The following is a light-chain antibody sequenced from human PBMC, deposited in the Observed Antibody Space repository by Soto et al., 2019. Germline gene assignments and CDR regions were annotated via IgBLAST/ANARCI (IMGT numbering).Light chain of an antibody. J-gene: IGKJ4*01. CDR2: ATS. V-gene: IGKV1-6*01. Sequence: AIRMTQSPSSLSASVGDRVTITCRASQDTGTDLGWYQQKPGKAPKLLIYATSILQGGVPSRFSGSGSGTDFTLTISNLQPEDFATYYCLQDHSGLSFGRGTKVEIK. CDR3: LQDHSGLS. CDR1: QDTGTD.